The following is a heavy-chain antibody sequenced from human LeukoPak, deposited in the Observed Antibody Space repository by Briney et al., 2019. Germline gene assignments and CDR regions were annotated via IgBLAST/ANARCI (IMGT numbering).Heavy chain of an antibody. V-gene: IGHV4-39*07. Sequence: SETLSLTCTVSGGSISSSSYYWGWIRQPPGKGLEWIGSIYYSGSTYYNPSLKSRVTISVDTSKNQCSLKLSSVTAADTAVYYCARRGLVRYYFDYWGQGTLVTVSS. CDR1: GGSISSSSYY. CDR2: IYYSGST. J-gene: IGHJ4*02. CDR3: ARRGLVRYYFDY. D-gene: IGHD6-6*01.